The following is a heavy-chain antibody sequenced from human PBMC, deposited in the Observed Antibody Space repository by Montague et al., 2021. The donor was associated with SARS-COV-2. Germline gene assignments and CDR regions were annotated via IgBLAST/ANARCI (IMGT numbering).Heavy chain of an antibody. Sequence: SETLSLTCAVYGGSFSGYYWSWIRQPPGKGLEWIGEINHSGSTNYNPSLKSRVTISVDTSKNQFSLKLSSVTAADTAVYYCARGRTVTTFYHYYYYGMDVRGQGTTVTVSS. V-gene: IGHV4-34*01. D-gene: IGHD4-17*01. CDR2: INHSGST. CDR3: ARGRTVTTFYHYYYYGMDV. CDR1: GGSFSGYY. J-gene: IGHJ6*02.